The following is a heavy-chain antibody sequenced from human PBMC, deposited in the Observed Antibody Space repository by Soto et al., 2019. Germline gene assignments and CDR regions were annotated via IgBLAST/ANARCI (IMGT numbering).Heavy chain of an antibody. D-gene: IGHD1-26*01. Sequence: ASVKVSCKASGYTFTGHYIHWVRQAPEQGPEWMGEIGPESGATRYAQRFQGRVTMTRDMSITTVYMELNNLSPGDTAVYYCGRGRSGQIVVFYWGQGTPVTVSS. J-gene: IGHJ4*02. CDR1: GYTFTGHY. CDR2: IGPESGAT. CDR3: GRGRSGQIVVFY. V-gene: IGHV1-2*02.